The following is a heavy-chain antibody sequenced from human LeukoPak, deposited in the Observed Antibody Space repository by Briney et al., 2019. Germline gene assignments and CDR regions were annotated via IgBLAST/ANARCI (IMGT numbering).Heavy chain of an antibody. CDR1: GFTFSSYS. Sequence: QTGGSLRLSCAASGFTFSSYSMNGVRQAPGKGLEWVSYISSSSSTIYYADSVKGRFTISRDNAKNSLYLQMNSLRAEDTAVYYCARVERWLQLPPDYWGQGTLVTVSS. CDR2: ISSSSSTI. D-gene: IGHD5-24*01. V-gene: IGHV3-48*04. J-gene: IGHJ4*02. CDR3: ARVERWLQLPPDY.